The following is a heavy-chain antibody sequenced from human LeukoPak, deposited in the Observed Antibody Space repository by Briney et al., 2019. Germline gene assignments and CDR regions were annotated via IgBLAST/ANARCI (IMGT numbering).Heavy chain of an antibody. CDR1: GGSISSSSYY. CDR2: IYYSGST. D-gene: IGHD2-8*01. Sequence: SEALSLTCTVSGGSISSSSYYWGWIRQPPGKGLEWIGSIYYSGSTYYNPSLKSRVTISVDTSKNQFSLKLSSVTAADTAVYYCARPHYCTNGVCYSPFDYWGQGTLVTVSS. CDR3: ARPHYCTNGVCYSPFDY. V-gene: IGHV4-39*01. J-gene: IGHJ4*02.